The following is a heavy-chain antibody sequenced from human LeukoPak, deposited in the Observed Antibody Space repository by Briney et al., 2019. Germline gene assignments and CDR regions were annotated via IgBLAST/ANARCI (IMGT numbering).Heavy chain of an antibody. CDR2: ISSSSSTI. D-gene: IGHD5-24*01. CDR1: GFSLRDYS. V-gene: IGHV3-48*01. CDR3: AKSAGGWLQSFDY. Sequence: GGSLRLSCAASGFSLRDYSMNWVRQAPGKGLEWVSYISSSSSTIYYTDSVKGRFTISRDNSKNTLYLQMNSLRAEDTAVYYCAKSAGGWLQSFDYWGQGTLVTVSS. J-gene: IGHJ4*02.